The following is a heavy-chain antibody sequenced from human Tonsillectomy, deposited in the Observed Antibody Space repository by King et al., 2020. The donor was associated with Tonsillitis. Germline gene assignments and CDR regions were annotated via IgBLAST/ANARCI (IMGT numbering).Heavy chain of an antibody. CDR3: ARDYSTAYGSTWCGAFDI. J-gene: IGHJ3*02. CDR2: IDRHGSRI. Sequence: VQLVESGGGLVQPGGSLRLSCAASGFTFTSSWMTWVRQPPGKGLEWVANIDRHGSRIHYVDSVRGRFTISRDNAKNSLFLQMTSLSAEDTAVYYCARDYSTAYGSTWCGAFDIWGLGTMVTVP. D-gene: IGHD6-13*01. CDR1: GFTFTSSW. V-gene: IGHV3-7*01.